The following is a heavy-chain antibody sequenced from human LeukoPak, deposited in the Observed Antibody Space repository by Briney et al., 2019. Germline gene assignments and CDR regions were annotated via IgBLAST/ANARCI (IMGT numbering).Heavy chain of an antibody. CDR2: ISAYNGNT. J-gene: IGHJ4*02. CDR3: ASDSRIEIGAYYFDY. CDR1: GYTFTSYG. D-gene: IGHD2/OR15-2a*01. V-gene: IGHV1-18*01. Sequence: ASVKVSCKASGYTFTSYGISWVRHAPGQGLEWMGWISAYNGNTNYAQKFQGRVTITADESTSTAYMELSSLRFEDTAVYYCASDSRIEIGAYYFDYWGQGTLVAVSS.